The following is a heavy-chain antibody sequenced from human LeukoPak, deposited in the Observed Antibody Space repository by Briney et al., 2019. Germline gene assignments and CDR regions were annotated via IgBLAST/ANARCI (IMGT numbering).Heavy chain of an antibody. CDR2: IKQDGSEK. CDR1: GFTFSSYW. Sequence: GGSLRLPCAASGFTFSSYWMSWARQAPGKGLEWVANIKQDGSEKYYVDSVKGRFTISRDNAKNSLYLQMNSLRAEDTAVYYCAVIFYGDYDYWGQGTLVTVSS. V-gene: IGHV3-7*01. D-gene: IGHD4-17*01. CDR3: AVIFYGDYDY. J-gene: IGHJ4*02.